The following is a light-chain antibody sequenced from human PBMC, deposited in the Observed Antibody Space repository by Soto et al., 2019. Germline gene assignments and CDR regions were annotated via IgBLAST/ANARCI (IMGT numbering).Light chain of an antibody. CDR1: SSDVGDYNS. V-gene: IGLV2-11*01. CDR2: DVS. Sequence: SALAQPRSVSGSPGQSVTGSCIGTSSDVGDYNSVSWYQQHPGKAPKLMIYDVSKRPSGVPDRFSGSKSGNTASLTISGLQAEDEADYYCCSYVGGYSYVFGIGTKVTVL. J-gene: IGLJ1*01. CDR3: CSYVGGYSYV.